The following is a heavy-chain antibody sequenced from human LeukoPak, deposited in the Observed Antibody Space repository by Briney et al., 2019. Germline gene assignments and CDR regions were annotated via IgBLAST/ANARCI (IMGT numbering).Heavy chain of an antibody. V-gene: IGHV1-8*01. CDR1: GYTFTSYD. CDR3: ARMGYCSSTSCSDLDY. Sequence: ASVKVSCKASGYTFTSYDINWVRQATGQGLEWMGWMNPNSGNTGYAQKFQGRVTMTRNTSISTAYTELSSLRSEDTAVYYCARMGYCSSTSCSDLDYWGQGTLVTVSS. J-gene: IGHJ4*02. D-gene: IGHD2-2*01. CDR2: MNPNSGNT.